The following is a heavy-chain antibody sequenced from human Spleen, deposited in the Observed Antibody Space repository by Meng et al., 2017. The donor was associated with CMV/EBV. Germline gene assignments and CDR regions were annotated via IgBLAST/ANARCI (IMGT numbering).Heavy chain of an antibody. D-gene: IGHD6-6*01. Sequence: ASGGPFSSYAFNGVRQAPGQGLKWMGRISPILGIANYAQKLQGRVTITADKSTSSAYMELSSLRSEDTAVYYCARGRTIAARGGIDYWGQGTLVTVSS. V-gene: IGHV1-69*04. J-gene: IGHJ4*02. CDR1: GGPFSSYA. CDR3: ARGRTIAARGGIDY. CDR2: ISPILGIA.